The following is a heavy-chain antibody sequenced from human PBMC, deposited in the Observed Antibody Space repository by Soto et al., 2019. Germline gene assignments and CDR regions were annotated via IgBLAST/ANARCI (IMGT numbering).Heavy chain of an antibody. Sequence: SETLSLTCTVSGGSISSYYWSWIRQPPGKGLEWIGYIYYSGSTNYNPSLKSRVTISVDTSKNQFSLKLSSVTAADTAVYYCARDTGGDYYPFVWGQGTTVTVSS. CDR3: ARDTGGDYYPFV. CDR2: IYYSGST. CDR1: GGSISSYY. D-gene: IGHD3-10*01. V-gene: IGHV4-59*01. J-gene: IGHJ6*02.